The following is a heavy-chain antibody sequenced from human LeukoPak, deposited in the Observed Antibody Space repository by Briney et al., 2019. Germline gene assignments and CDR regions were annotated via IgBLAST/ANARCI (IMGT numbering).Heavy chain of an antibody. V-gene: IGHV3-74*01. D-gene: IGHD3-3*01. J-gene: IGHJ6*02. CDR1: GFTFSSYW. CDR2: INSDGSST. CDR3: ARDLYDFWSGYYYYYYGMDV. Sequence: GGSLRLSCAASGFTFSSYWMHWVRQAPGKGLVWVSRINSDGSSTSYADSVKGRFTISRDNAKNTLYLQMNSLRAEDTAVYYCARDLYDFWSGYYYYYYGMDVWGQGTTVTVSS.